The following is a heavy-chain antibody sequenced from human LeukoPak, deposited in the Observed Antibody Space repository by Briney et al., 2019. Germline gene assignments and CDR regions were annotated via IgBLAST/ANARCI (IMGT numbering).Heavy chain of an antibody. CDR2: FDPEDGET. D-gene: IGHD6-19*01. V-gene: IGHV1-24*01. CDR3: ATGIAVAGFGPYFDY. Sequence: ASVKVSCKVSGYTLTELSMHWVRQAPGKGLEWTGGFDPEDGETIYAQKFQGRVTMTEDTSTDTAYMELSSLRSEDTAVYYCATGIAVAGFGPYFDYWGQGTLVTVSS. CDR1: GYTLTELS. J-gene: IGHJ4*02.